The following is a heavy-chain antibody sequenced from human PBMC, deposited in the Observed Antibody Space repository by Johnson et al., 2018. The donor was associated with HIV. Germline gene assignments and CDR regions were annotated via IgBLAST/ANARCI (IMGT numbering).Heavy chain of an antibody. CDR3: AKDTGSGSYYDAFDI. J-gene: IGHJ3*02. Sequence: QVQLVESGGGVVQPGGSLRLSCAASGFTFSSYGMHWVRQAPGKGLEWVAFIRYDGSNKYYADSVKGRFTISRDNSKNTLYLQMNSLRAEEPAVYYCAKDTGSGSYYDAFDIWGQGTMVTVSS. V-gene: IGHV3-30*02. CDR2: IRYDGSNK. CDR1: GFTFSSYG. D-gene: IGHD1-26*01.